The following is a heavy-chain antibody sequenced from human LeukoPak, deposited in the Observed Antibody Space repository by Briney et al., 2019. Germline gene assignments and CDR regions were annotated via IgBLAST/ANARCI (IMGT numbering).Heavy chain of an antibody. CDR1: GFTFSTYN. Sequence: KPGGSLRLSCAASGFTFSTYNMNWVRQAPGKGLEWVSSISGSSSHIYYANSVKGRFTISRDNAKNSLYLQMNSLRAEDTAVYYCARDPIYSDTSGYYYDCWGQGTLVTVSS. V-gene: IGHV3-21*01. J-gene: IGHJ4*02. CDR3: ARDPIYSDTSGYYYDC. CDR2: ISGSSSHI. D-gene: IGHD3-22*01.